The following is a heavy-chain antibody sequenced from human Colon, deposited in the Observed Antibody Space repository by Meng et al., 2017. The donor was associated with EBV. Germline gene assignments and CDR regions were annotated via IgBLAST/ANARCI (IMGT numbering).Heavy chain of an antibody. CDR3: VPSP. CDR1: GFTLISHT. V-gene: IGHV3-23*01. Sequence: EVRVLESGGGLVPPGGSLRLSCAVSGFTLISHTMSWVRQAPGKGLEWVSGISGGGDNIYYADSVKGRFTISRDNSKNTVDLQMNSLRAEDTAVYYCVPSPGGQGTLVTVSS. D-gene: IGHD1-14*01. J-gene: IGHJ4*02. CDR2: ISGGGDNI.